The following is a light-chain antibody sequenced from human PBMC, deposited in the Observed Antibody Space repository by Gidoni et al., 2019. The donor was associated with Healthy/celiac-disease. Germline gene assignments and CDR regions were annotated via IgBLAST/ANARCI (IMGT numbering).Light chain of an antibody. J-gene: IGLJ2*01. Sequence: SYELTQTPSVSVSPGQTASITCSGDNLGDKYACWYQQKPGQSPVLVIYQDSKRPSGIPERFSGANAGNTATLTISGTQAMDEADYYCQAWDSSTVVFGGGTKLTGL. CDR3: QAWDSSTVV. CDR2: QDS. CDR1: NLGDKY. V-gene: IGLV3-1*01.